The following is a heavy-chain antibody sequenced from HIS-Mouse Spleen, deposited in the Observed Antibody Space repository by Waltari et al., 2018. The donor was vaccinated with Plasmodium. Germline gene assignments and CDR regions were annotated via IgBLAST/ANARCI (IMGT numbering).Heavy chain of an antibody. CDR1: GFTFGSYW. CDR3: ASSWYWYFDL. V-gene: IGHV3-7*01. D-gene: IGHD6-13*01. J-gene: IGHJ2*01. CDR2: IKQDGSEK. Sequence: EVQLVESGGGLVQPGGSLRLSCAASGFTFGSYWMSWVRQAPGKGLEWVANIKQDGSEKYYVDSVKGRFTISRDNAKNSLYLQMNSLRAEDTAVYYCASSWYWYFDLWGRDTLVTVSS.